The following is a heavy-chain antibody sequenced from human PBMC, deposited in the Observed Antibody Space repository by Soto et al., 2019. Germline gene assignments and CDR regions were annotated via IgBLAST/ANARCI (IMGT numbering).Heavy chain of an antibody. V-gene: IGHV3-48*03. D-gene: IGHD2-2*01. CDR3: ARVYCSTTTCHVQAFDS. CDR2: ISSAGDSS. CDR1: GFPFSSYE. J-gene: IGHJ4*02. Sequence: WGSLRLSCAASGFPFSSYEMNWVRQAPGKTLEWVSYISSAGDSSYYADSVKSRFTISRDNAKNSLYLQMNSLRVEDTAVYYCARVYCSTTTCHVQAFDSWGQGTLVTAPQ.